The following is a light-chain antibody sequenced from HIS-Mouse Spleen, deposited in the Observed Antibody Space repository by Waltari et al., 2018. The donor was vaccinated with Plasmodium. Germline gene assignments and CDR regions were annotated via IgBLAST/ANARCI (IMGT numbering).Light chain of an antibody. CDR3: YSTDSSGNHRV. CDR1: ALPKNS. Sequence: SYELPQPPSVSVSPGQPARITCSGAALPKNSAYWYQQKSGQAPVLVIYEDSKRPSGIPERFSGSSSGTMATLTISGAQVEDEADYYCYSTDSSGNHRVFGGGTKLTVL. V-gene: IGLV3-10*01. CDR2: EDS. J-gene: IGLJ3*02.